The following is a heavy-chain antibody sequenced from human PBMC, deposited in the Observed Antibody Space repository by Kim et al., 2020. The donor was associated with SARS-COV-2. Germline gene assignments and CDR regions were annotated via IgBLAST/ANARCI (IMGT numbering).Heavy chain of an antibody. Sequence: SETLSLTCAVSGDSISSGTYTWNWIRQAPGKGLAWIGYIHHSGSTYNNPSLDTRVTISVDRSKNQFSLQLRSVTAADTAVYYCARGFCSETTCHDWFDTWGQGTLVTVSS. CDR1: GDSISSGTYT. CDR2: IHHSGST. CDR3: ARGFCSETTCHDWFDT. D-gene: IGHD3-3*01. J-gene: IGHJ5*02. V-gene: IGHV4-30-2*01.